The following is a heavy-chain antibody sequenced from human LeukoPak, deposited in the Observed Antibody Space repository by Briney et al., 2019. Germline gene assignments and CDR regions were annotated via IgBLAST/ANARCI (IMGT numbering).Heavy chain of an antibody. CDR2: INPSGGST. CDR3: ARDRYGGNSVVYYYYGMDV. J-gene: IGHJ6*02. V-gene: IGHV1-46*01. D-gene: IGHD4-23*01. CDR1: GYTFTSYY. Sequence: GASVKVSCKASGYTFTSYYMHWVRQAPGQGLEWMGIINPSGGSTSYAQKFQGRVTMTRDTSTSTVYMELSSLRSGDTAVYYCARDRYGGNSVVYYYYGMDVWGQGTTVTVSS.